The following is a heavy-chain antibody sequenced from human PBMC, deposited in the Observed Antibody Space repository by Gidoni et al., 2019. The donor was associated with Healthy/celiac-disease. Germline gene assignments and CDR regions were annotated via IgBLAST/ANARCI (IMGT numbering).Heavy chain of an antibody. V-gene: IGHV3-30*01. Sequence: QVQLVESGGGVVQPGRSLRLSCAASGFTFSRYAMHWVRQAPGKGLEWVAVISYDGSNKYYADSVKGRFTISRDNSKNTLYQQMNSLRAEDTAVYYCARDFSTSYGSGSYFDYWGQGTLVTVSS. CDR2: ISYDGSNK. D-gene: IGHD3-10*01. J-gene: IGHJ4*02. CDR1: GFTFSRYA. CDR3: ARDFSTSYGSGSYFDY.